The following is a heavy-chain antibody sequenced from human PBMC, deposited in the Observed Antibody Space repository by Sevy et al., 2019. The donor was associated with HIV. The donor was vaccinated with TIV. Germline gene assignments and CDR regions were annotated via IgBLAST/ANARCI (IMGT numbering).Heavy chain of an antibody. CDR2: ISGRGGNI. J-gene: IGHJ4*02. CDR3: AKEEPPQGYCSGGSCPPDS. D-gene: IGHD2-15*01. Sequence: GGSLRLSCAASGFTFSSYAMSWVRQAPGKGLEWVSAISGRGGNIFYADSVMGRFTISRDNSKNTLYLQMNSLRVGDTAVYYCAKEEPPQGYCSGGSCPPDSWGQGTLVTVSS. CDR1: GFTFSSYA. V-gene: IGHV3-23*01.